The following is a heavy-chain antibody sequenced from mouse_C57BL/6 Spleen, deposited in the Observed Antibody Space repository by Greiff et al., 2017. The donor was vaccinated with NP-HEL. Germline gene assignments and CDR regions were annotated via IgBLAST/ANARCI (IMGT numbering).Heavy chain of an antibody. V-gene: IGHV1-55*01. CDR1: GYTFTSYW. CDR3: ARRLHFDC. J-gene: IGHJ2*01. CDR2: IYPGSGST. D-gene: IGHD3-2*02. Sequence: QVQLQQPGAELVKPGASVKMSCKASGYTFTSYWITWVKQRPGQGLEWIGDIYPGSGSTNYNEKFKSKATLTVDTPSSTAYMQLSSLTSEDSAVYYCARRLHFDCWGKGTTLTVAS.